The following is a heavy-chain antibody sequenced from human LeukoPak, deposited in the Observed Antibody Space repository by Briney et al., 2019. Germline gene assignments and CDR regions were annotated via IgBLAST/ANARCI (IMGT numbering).Heavy chain of an antibody. D-gene: IGHD3-3*01. J-gene: IGHJ4*02. Sequence: ASVKVSCKASGYTFTTYGISWVRQAPGQGLEWMGWISAYSGNTNYAQKFQGRVTMTRDTSTSTVYMELSSLRSEDTAVYYCARVRFDFWSGYWTDYWGQGTLVTVSS. CDR1: GYTFTTYG. V-gene: IGHV1-18*01. CDR3: ARVRFDFWSGYWTDY. CDR2: ISAYSGNT.